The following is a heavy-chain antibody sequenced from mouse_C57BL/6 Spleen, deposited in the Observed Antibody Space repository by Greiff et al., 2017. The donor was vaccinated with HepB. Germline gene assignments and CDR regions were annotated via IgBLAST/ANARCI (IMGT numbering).Heavy chain of an antibody. CDR2: IDPSDSYT. J-gene: IGHJ3*01. Sequence: QVQLQQPGAELVKPGASVKLSCKASGYTFTSYWMQWVKQRPGQGLEWIGEIDPSDSYTNYNQKFKGKATLTVDTSSSTAYMQLSSLTSEDSAVYYCARSPLLEGFAYGGQGTLVTVSA. CDR1: GYTFTSYW. CDR3: ARSPLLEGFAY. V-gene: IGHV1-50*01.